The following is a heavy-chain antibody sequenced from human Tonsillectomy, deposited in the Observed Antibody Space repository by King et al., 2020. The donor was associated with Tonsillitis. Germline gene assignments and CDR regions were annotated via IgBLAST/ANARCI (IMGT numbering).Heavy chain of an antibody. Sequence: VQLQQWGAGLLKPSETLSLTCAVYGGSFSGYYWSWIRQPPGKGLEWIGEINHSGSTNYNPSLKSRVTISVDTSKNQFSLKLSSVTAADTAVYYCARGGVRGRSPRYYYYGMDVWGQGTTVTVSS. CDR1: GGSFSGYY. CDR3: ARGGVRGRSPRYYYYGMDV. CDR2: INHSGST. J-gene: IGHJ6*02. D-gene: IGHD3-10*01. V-gene: IGHV4-34*01.